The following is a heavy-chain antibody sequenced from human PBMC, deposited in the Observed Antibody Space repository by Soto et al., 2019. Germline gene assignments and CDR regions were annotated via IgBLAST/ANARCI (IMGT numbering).Heavy chain of an antibody. CDR2: INHSGST. CDR3: ETSNVVTLVSFDY. D-gene: IGHD2-21*02. J-gene: IGHJ4*02. V-gene: IGHV4-34*01. CDR1: GGSFSGYY. Sequence: SETLSLTCAVYGGSFSGYYWSWIRQPPGKGLEWIGEINHSGSTNYNPSLKSRVTISVDTSKNQFSLKLSSVTAADTAVSYCETSNVVTLVSFDYWGQGTLVTVSS.